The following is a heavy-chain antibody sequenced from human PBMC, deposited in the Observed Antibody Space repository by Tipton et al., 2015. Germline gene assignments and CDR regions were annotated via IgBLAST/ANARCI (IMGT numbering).Heavy chain of an antibody. D-gene: IGHD6-19*01. J-gene: IGHJ6*02. CDR2: ISGSGATT. Sequence: SLRLSCAASGFSFSSYAMSWVRQPPGKGLEWVSLISGSGATTYYPDSVRGRFTISRDNSKNTLYLQMNSLRAEDTAVYYCAKDSSGWYYYYYYGMDVWGQGTTVTVSS. CDR3: AKDSSGWYYYYYYGMDV. CDR1: GFSFSSYA. V-gene: IGHV3-23*01.